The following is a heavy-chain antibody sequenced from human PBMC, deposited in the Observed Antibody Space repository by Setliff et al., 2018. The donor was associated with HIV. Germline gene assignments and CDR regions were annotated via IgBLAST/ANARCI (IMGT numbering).Heavy chain of an antibody. CDR2: FDPEDGET. Sequence: GASVKVSCKISGYTLTELSIHWVRQAPGKGLEWMANFDPEDGETFYAQKFQGRLTMTEDTSTDTAYMELSSLRSDDTAMYYCATDPGYSSPWYSESFQHWGQGTVVTVSS. J-gene: IGHJ1*01. D-gene: IGHD6-13*01. CDR3: ATDPGYSSPWYSESFQH. V-gene: IGHV1-24*01. CDR1: GYTLTELS.